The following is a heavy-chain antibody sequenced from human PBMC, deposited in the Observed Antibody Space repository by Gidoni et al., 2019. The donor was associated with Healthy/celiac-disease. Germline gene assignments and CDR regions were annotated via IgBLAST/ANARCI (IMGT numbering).Heavy chain of an antibody. J-gene: IGHJ4*02. Sequence: QVQLVQSGAEVKKPGASVKVSCTASGYTFTGYYMHWVRQAPGQGLEWMGWINPNSGGTNYAQKFQGRVTMTRDTSISTAYMELSRLRSDDTAVYYCARDEGGAVAGTYFDYWGQGTLVTVSS. CDR3: ARDEGGAVAGTYFDY. CDR2: INPNSGGT. V-gene: IGHV1-2*02. D-gene: IGHD6-19*01. CDR1: GYTFTGYY.